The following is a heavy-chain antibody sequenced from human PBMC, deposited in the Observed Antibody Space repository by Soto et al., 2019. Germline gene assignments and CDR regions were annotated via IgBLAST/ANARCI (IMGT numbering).Heavy chain of an antibody. J-gene: IGHJ4*02. Sequence: GGSLRLSCAVSGFTFSDYWMSWVRQAPGKGLEWVANIKQDGNEKYYVDSVKGRFTISRDNAKNSLYLQMNSLRAGDTAVYYCARSTIVGAIDYWGQGTLVTVSS. V-gene: IGHV3-7*01. CDR2: IKQDGNEK. CDR1: GFTFSDYW. CDR3: ARSTIVGAIDY. D-gene: IGHD1-26*01.